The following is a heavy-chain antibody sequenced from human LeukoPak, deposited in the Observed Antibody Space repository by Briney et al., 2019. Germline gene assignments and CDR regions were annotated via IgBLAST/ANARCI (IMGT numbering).Heavy chain of an antibody. CDR3: TRLIEDCSGGSCYGPDY. D-gene: IGHD2-15*01. J-gene: IGHJ4*02. V-gene: IGHV3-73*01. CDR1: GFTFSGSA. Sequence: PGGSLRLSCAASGFTFSGSAMHWVRQASGKGLEWVGRIRSKANSYATAYAASVKGRFTISRDDSKNTAYRQMNSLKTEDTAVYYCTRLIEDCSGGSCYGPDYWGQGTLVTVSS. CDR2: IRSKANSYAT.